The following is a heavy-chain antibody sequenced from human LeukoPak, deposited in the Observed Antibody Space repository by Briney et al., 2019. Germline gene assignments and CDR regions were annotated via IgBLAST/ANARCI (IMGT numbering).Heavy chain of an antibody. CDR2: ITPSSAYI. CDR1: GFTFSRYS. J-gene: IGHJ6*02. Sequence: GGSLRLFCGASGFTFSRYSMNWVRQALGKGLVWVSSITPSSAYIFYADSVKGRFTISRDDAKNSLYLQMNSLRAEDTAVYYCAREDSTIQDMGVWGQGTTVTVSS. CDR3: AREDSTIQDMGV. D-gene: IGHD3-3*01. V-gene: IGHV3-21*01.